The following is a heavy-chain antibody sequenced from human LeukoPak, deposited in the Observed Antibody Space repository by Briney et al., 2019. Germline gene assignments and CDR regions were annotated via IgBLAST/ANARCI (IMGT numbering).Heavy chain of an antibody. D-gene: IGHD3-10*01. CDR1: GFSLTTSGVG. CDR3: ARFKYFFDY. CDR2: IYWDDDK. Sequence: NKSGPTLVKPTQTLTLTCTFSGFSLTTSGVGVGWIRQPPGKALEWLALIYWDDDKRYSPSLKSRLTITKDTSKNQVVLTMTNMDSVDAATYFCARFKYFFDYWGQGLLGAVSS. J-gene: IGHJ4*02. V-gene: IGHV2-5*02.